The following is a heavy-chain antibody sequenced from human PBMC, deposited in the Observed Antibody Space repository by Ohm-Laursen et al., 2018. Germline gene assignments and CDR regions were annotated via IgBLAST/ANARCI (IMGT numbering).Heavy chain of an antibody. CDR3: AREVLVGPADL. V-gene: IGHV4-61*01. CDR2: VYYSGNT. CDR1: GGSVSNGNTY. D-gene: IGHD1-26*01. J-gene: IGHJ5*02. Sequence: GTLSLTCTVSGGSVSNGNTYWSWIRQPPGKRLEWIGNVYYSGNTNYNPSLKSRVTISEDMPKNEVSLRLTSVTPEDTAIYYCAREVLVGPADLWGKGSLVTVSS.